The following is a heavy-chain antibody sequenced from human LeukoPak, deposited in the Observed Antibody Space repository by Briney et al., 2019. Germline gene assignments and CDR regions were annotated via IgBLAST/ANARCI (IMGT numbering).Heavy chain of an antibody. CDR3: ARGVVAAAGRTFDF. J-gene: IGHJ4*02. Sequence: SETLSLTCAVYGGSFSGYYWSWIRQPPGKGLEWIGEINHSGSTNYNPSLKSRVTISVDTSKNQFSLKLSSVTAADTAVYYCARGVVAAAGRTFDFWGQGTLVTVSS. D-gene: IGHD6-13*01. CDR1: GGSFSGYY. V-gene: IGHV4-34*01. CDR2: INHSGST.